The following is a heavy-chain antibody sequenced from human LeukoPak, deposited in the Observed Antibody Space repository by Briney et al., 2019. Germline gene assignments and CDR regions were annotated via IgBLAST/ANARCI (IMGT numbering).Heavy chain of an antibody. CDR1: GYTFTSYY. D-gene: IGHD1-7*01. V-gene: IGHV1-46*01. Sequence: ASVKVSCKASGYTFTSYYMHWVRQAPGQGLEWMGIINPSGGSTSYAQKFQGRVTMTRDMSTSTAYMELRSLRSDDTAVYYCAREPPLELVDYWGQGTLVTVSS. CDR3: AREPPLELVDY. CDR2: INPSGGST. J-gene: IGHJ4*02.